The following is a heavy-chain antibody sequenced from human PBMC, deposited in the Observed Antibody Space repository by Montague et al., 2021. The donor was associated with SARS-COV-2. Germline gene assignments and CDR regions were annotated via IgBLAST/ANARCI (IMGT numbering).Heavy chain of an antibody. V-gene: IGHV6-1*01. J-gene: IGHJ4*02. D-gene: IGHD6-19*01. CDR1: GVSVSRNRAA. CDR2: TYYRSKWYN. Sequence: CAISGVSVSRNRAAWNWIRQAPSRGLEWLGRTYYRSKWYNDHAVSVKSRITINPDTSKNQISLQLNSVTPEDTAVYYCARTSASSGDWGQGTLVTVSS. CDR3: ARTSASSGD.